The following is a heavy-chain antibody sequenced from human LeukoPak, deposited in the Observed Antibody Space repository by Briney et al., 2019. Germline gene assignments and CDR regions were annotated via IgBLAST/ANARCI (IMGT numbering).Heavy chain of an antibody. CDR1: GGSISSYY. CDR2: IYYSGST. V-gene: IGHV4-59*01. D-gene: IGHD2-2*01. Sequence: SETLSLTCTVSGGSISSYYWSWIRQPPGKGLEWIGYIYYSGSTNYNPSLKSRVTISVDTSKNQFSLKLSSVTAADTAVYYCARAALIDIVVVPAAIRFDPWGQGTLVTVSS. CDR3: ARAALIDIVVVPAAIRFDP. J-gene: IGHJ5*02.